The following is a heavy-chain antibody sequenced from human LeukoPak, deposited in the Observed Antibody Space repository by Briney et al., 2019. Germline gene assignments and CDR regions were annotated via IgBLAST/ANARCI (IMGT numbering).Heavy chain of an antibody. J-gene: IGHJ3*02. CDR3: ARELYCSGGSCSLGVFDI. V-gene: IGHV4-4*02. CDR1: GGSISSSNW. D-gene: IGHD2-15*01. CDR2: IYHSGST. Sequence: SGTLSLTCAVSGGSISSSNWWSWVRQPPGKGLEWIGEIYHSGSTNYNPSLKSRVTISVDTSKNQFSLNLSSVTAADTAVYYCARELYCSGGSCSLGVFDIWGQGTMVTVSS.